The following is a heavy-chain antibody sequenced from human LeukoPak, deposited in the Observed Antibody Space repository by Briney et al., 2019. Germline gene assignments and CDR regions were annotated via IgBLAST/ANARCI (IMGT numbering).Heavy chain of an antibody. CDR1: GGSISSSSYY. J-gene: IGHJ2*01. V-gene: IGHV4-39*01. D-gene: IGHD2-8*01. CDR2: IYYSGST. Sequence: SETLSLTCTVSGGSISSSSYYWGWIRQPPGKGLEWFGSIYYSGSTYYNPSLKRRVTISVDTSKNQFSLKLSSVTAADTAVYYCASTPPRYCTNGVCSRVYWYFDLWGRGTLVTVSS. CDR3: ASTPPRYCTNGVCSRVYWYFDL.